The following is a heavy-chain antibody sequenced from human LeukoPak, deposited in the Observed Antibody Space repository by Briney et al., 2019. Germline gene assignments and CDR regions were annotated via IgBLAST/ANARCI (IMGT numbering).Heavy chain of an antibody. D-gene: IGHD4-23*01. V-gene: IGHV3-48*01. CDR1: GFTFSSYS. CDR2: ISSSSSTI. CDR3: AGLRWNWYFDL. Sequence: GGSLRPSCAASGFTFSSYSINWVRQAPGKGLEWVSYISSSSSTIYYADSVKGRFTISRDNAKNSLYLQVNSLRAEDTAVYYCAGLRWNWYFDLWGRGTLVTVSS. J-gene: IGHJ2*01.